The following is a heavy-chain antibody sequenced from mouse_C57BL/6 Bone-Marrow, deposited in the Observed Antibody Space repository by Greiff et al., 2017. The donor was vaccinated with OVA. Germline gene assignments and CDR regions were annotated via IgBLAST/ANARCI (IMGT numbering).Heavy chain of an antibody. CDR3: ARTAQGMDY. CDR2: ISNLAYSI. V-gene: IGHV5-15*01. Sequence: EVQLQESGGGLVQPGGSLKLSCAASGFTFSDYGMAWVRQAPRKGPEWVAFISNLAYSIYYADTVTGRFTISRENAKNTLYLEMSSLRSEDTAMYYCARTAQGMDYWGQGTSVTVSS. CDR1: GFTFSDYG. D-gene: IGHD3-2*02. J-gene: IGHJ4*01.